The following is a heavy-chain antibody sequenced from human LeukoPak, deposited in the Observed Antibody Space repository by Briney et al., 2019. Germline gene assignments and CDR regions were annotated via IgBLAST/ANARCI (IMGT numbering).Heavy chain of an antibody. V-gene: IGHV1-46*01. CDR1: GYTFTSYY. CDR2: INPSGGST. D-gene: IGHD3-22*01. Sequence: ASVKVSCKASGYTFTSYYMHWVRQAPGQGLEWMGIINPSGGSTSYAQKFQGRVTMTRDTSTSTVYMELSSLRSENTAMYYCARDRTHYYDSSGYYSRWEYWGQGTLVTVSS. CDR3: ARDRTHYYDSSGYYSRWEY. J-gene: IGHJ4*02.